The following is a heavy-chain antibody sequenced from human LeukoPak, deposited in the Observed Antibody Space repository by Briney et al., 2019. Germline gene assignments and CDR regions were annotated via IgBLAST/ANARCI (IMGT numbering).Heavy chain of an antibody. J-gene: IGHJ4*02. V-gene: IGHV3-74*01. CDR1: GFTFSNYW. Sequence: GGSLRLSCAASGFTFSNYWMHWVRQAPGKGLVWVSRINRDGSSTSYAASVRGQFTISRDNAKNTLYLQMNSLRAEDTAVYYCARGGGYSYGSFDYWGQGTLVTVSS. CDR2: INRDGSST. CDR3: ARGGGYSYGSFDY. D-gene: IGHD5-18*01.